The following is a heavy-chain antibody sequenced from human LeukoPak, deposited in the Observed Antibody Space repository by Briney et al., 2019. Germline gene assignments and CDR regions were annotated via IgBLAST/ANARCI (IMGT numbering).Heavy chain of an antibody. CDR2: ISSSGSTI. J-gene: IGHJ6*02. D-gene: IGHD6-13*01. CDR3: ARESSSWSDYYYYYGMDV. Sequence: GGSLRLSCAASGFTFSDYYMSWIRQAPGKGLEWVSYISSSGSTIYYADSVKGRFTISRDNAKNSLYLQMNSLRAEDTAVYYCARESSSWSDYYYYYGMDVWGQGTTATVSS. V-gene: IGHV3-11*01. CDR1: GFTFSDYY.